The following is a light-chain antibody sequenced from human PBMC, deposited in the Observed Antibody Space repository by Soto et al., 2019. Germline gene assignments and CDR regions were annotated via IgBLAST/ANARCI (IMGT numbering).Light chain of an antibody. CDR3: QQYNTYRT. CDR2: DAS. Sequence: DIPMTQSPSTLSASVGDRVIITCRASQSINIYLAWYQQKPGKAPKLLIYDASTLESGVPSRFSGSGSGTEFTLTISGLQPDDFATYYCQQYNTYRTFGHGTKVEIK. J-gene: IGKJ1*01. CDR1: QSINIY. V-gene: IGKV1-5*01.